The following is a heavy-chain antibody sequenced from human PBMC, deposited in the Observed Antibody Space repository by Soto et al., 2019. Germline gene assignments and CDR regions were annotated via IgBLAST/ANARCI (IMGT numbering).Heavy chain of an antibody. Sequence: QVQLQESGPGLVRPSGTLSLTCDVSGDSISSSHWWSWVRQPPGKGLEWIGEIYHSGSTNYNPSLKSRVTILVDKSNNQFSLRLSSVTAADTAVYYCAKDPPVDHWGQGILVTVAS. J-gene: IGHJ4*01. V-gene: IGHV4-4*02. CDR2: IYHSGST. CDR3: AKDPPVDH. CDR1: GDSISSSHW.